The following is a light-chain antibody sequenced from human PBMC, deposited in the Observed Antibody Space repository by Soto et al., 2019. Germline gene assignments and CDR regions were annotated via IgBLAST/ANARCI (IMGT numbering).Light chain of an antibody. J-gene: IGKJ2*01. V-gene: IGKV1-33*01. CDR2: DAS. CDR1: QGIRNF. CDR3: QQYDNLPYT. Sequence: DIQMTQSPSSLSASVGDRVTITCQASQGIRNFLNWYQQKPGKAPRLLIYDASKLETGVPTRFSGSGSGPHFIFTINSLQPEDVATYYCQQYDNLPYTFGQGTKLEI.